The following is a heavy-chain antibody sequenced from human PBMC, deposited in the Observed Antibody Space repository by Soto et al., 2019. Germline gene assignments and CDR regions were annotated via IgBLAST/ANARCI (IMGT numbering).Heavy chain of an antibody. Sequence: ASVKVSCKASGYTFTSYAMHWVRQAPGQRLELMGWINAGNGNTKYSQKFQGRVTITRDTSASTAYMELSSLRSEDTAVYYCARALCYDSSGYHYYYYYGMDVWGQGTPVTV. J-gene: IGHJ6*02. CDR2: INAGNGNT. CDR3: ARALCYDSSGYHYYYYYGMDV. CDR1: GYTFTSYA. V-gene: IGHV1-3*01. D-gene: IGHD3-22*01.